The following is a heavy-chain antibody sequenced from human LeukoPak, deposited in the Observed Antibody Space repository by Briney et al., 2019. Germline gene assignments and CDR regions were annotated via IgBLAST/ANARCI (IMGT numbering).Heavy chain of an antibody. CDR3: ARGYGNFDY. CDR1: GGSISSYF. V-gene: IGHV4-59*01. D-gene: IGHD4-17*01. CDR2: IYYSRST. J-gene: IGHJ4*02. Sequence: SETLSLTCSVSGGSISSYFWSWIRQPPGKGLEWIGYIYYSRSTNYKPSLKSRITISVDTSKNQFSLNLSSVTAADTAVYYCARGYGNFDYWGQGTLVTVSS.